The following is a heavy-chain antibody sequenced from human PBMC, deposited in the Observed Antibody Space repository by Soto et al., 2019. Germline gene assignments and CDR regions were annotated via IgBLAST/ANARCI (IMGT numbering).Heavy chain of an antibody. D-gene: IGHD3-3*01. V-gene: IGHV4-39*01. Sequence: SETLSLTCTVSGGSISSSSYYWGWIRQPPGKGLEWIGSIYYSGSTYYNPSLKSRVTISVDTSKNQFSLKLSSVTAADTAVYYCARHAIFGVVTIPYYMDVWGKGTKVTVSS. CDR1: GGSISSSSYY. CDR3: ARHAIFGVVTIPYYMDV. CDR2: IYYSGST. J-gene: IGHJ6*03.